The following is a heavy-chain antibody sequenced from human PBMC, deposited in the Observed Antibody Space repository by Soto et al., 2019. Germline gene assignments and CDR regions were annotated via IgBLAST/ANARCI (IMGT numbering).Heavy chain of an antibody. J-gene: IGHJ5*02. CDR3: ARDQLVVAAEMGDWWCDP. CDR1: GGSISSGGYY. Sequence: QVQLQESGPGLVKPSQTLSLTCTVSGGSISSGGYYWSWIRQHQGKGLAWLGYIYYSGCTYYNQSLKGRVIISEDASKRQFSLTLSSVTAADTAVDYCARDQLVVAAEMGDWWCDPRGQGTLVAVSA. V-gene: IGHV4-31*03. CDR2: IYYSGCT. D-gene: IGHD2-2*01.